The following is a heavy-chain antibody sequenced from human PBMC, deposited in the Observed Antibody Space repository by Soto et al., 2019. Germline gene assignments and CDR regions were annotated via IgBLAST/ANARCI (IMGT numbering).Heavy chain of an antibody. CDR3: ARRQIGTMADY. D-gene: IGHD1-7*01. CDR1: GGSISSSNYY. Sequence: SETLSLTCTVSGGSISSSNYYWGRIRQPPGKGLVWIGTILHTGSTYYNPSFESRVTMSVETSNNQFSLKLSSVTAADTAVYYCARRQIGTMADYWGQGTLVTVSS. V-gene: IGHV4-39*01. J-gene: IGHJ4*02. CDR2: ILHTGST.